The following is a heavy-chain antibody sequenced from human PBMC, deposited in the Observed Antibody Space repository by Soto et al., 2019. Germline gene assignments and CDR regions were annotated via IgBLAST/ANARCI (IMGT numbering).Heavy chain of an antibody. CDR3: ASLTYYYDSSGLYFDY. V-gene: IGHV3-7*03. CDR2: IKQDGSEK. Sequence: GGSLRLSCAASGFTFSSYWMSWVRQAPGKGLEWVANIKQDGSEKYYVDSVKGRFAISRDNAKNSLYLQMNSLRAEDTAVYYCASLTYYYDSSGLYFDYWGQGTLVTVS. CDR1: GFTFSSYW. J-gene: IGHJ4*02. D-gene: IGHD3-22*01.